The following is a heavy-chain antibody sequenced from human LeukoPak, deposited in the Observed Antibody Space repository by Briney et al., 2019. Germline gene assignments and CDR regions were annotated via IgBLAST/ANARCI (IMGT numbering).Heavy chain of an antibody. D-gene: IGHD3-9*01. J-gene: IGHJ4*02. V-gene: IGHV4-39*01. Sequence: SETLSLTCTVSGGSIGSSGYYWGWIRQPPGKGLEWIGSIYYSGSTYYNPSLKSRVTITVDTSKNQFSLKLSSVTAAGTAVYYCASPVNYDILTGYLTTFDSWGQGTLVTVSS. CDR3: ASPVNYDILTGYLTTFDS. CDR2: IYYSGST. CDR1: GGSIGSSGYY.